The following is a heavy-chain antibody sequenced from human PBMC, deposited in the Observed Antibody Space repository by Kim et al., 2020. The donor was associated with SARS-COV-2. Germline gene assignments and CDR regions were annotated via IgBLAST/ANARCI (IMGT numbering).Heavy chain of an antibody. D-gene: IGHD6-13*01. CDR1: GGSISSYY. J-gene: IGHJ3*02. Sequence: SETLSLTCTVSGGSISSYYWSWIRQPPGKGLEWIGYIYYSGSTNYNPSLKSRVTISVDTSKNQFSLKLSSVTAADTAVYYCARLRDSSSWYEGWRFDIWGQGTMVTVSS. CDR3: ARLRDSSSWYEGWRFDI. CDR2: IYYSGST. V-gene: IGHV4-59*08.